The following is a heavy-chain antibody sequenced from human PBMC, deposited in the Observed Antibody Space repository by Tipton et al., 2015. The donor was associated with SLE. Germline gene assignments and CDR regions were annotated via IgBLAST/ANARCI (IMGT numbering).Heavy chain of an antibody. J-gene: IGHJ4*02. Sequence: TLSLTCTVSGGSISRYYWSWIRQPPGKGLEWIGYIYYSGSTNYNPSLKSRVTISVDTSKNQFSLKLSSVTAADTAVYYCARHSGFYDSEHYFDYWGQGTLVTVSS. CDR3: ARHSGFYDSEHYFDY. CDR1: GGSISRYY. CDR2: IYYSGST. D-gene: IGHD3-16*01. V-gene: IGHV4-59*01.